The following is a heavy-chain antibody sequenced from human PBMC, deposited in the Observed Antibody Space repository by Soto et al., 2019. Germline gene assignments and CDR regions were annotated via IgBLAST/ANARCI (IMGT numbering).Heavy chain of an antibody. V-gene: IGHV3-23*01. J-gene: IGHJ6*02. D-gene: IGHD1-26*01. CDR3: AKDLVQGWELLSSDYYYGMDV. Sequence: VPLLESGGGLVQPGGSLRLSCAASGFTFSSYAMSWVRQAPGKGLEWVSAISGSGGSTYYADSVKGRFTISRDNSKNTLYLQMNSLRAEDTAVYYCAKDLVQGWELLSSDYYYGMDVWGQGNTVTVSS. CDR2: ISGSGGST. CDR1: GFTFSSYA.